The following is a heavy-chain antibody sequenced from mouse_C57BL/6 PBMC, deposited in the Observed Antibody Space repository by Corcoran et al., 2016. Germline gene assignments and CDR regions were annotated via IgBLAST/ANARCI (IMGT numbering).Heavy chain of an antibody. V-gene: IGHV1-76*01. CDR2: IYPGSGNT. J-gene: IGHJ2*01. CDR1: GYTFTDYY. CDR3: ARSGYYGSSPYFDY. D-gene: IGHD1-1*01. Sequence: QVQLKQSGAELVRPGASVKLSCKASGYTFTDYYINWVKQRPGQGLEWIARIYPGSGNTYYNEKFKGKATLTAEKSSSTAYMQLSSLTSEYSAVYFWARSGYYGSSPYFDYWGQGTTLTVSS.